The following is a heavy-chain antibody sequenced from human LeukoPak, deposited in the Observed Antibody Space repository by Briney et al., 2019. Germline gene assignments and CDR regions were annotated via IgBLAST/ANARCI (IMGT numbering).Heavy chain of an antibody. CDR2: IYHSGST. CDR1: GYSISSGYD. J-gene: IGHJ6*03. V-gene: IGHV4-38-2*01. CDR3: ARLDGYCSSTSCYYYMDV. Sequence: SETLSLTCAVSGYSISSGYDWGWIRQPPGKGLEWIGIIYHSGSTYYNPSLKSRVTISVDTSKNHFSLKLSSVTAADTAVYYCARLDGYCSSTSCYYYMDVWGKGTTVTVSS. D-gene: IGHD2-2*01.